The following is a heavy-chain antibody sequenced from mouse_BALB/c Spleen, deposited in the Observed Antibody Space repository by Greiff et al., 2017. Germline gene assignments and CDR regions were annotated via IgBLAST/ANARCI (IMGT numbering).Heavy chain of an antibody. CDR1: GYAFSSYW. CDR2: IYPGDGDT. D-gene: IGHD2-4*01. Sequence: QVQLQQSGAELVRPGSSVKISCKASGYAFSSYWMNWVKQRPGQGLEWIGQIYPGDGDTNYNGKFKGKATLTADKSSSTAYMQLSSLTSEDSAVYFCARYDDYDGGIGFAYWGQGTLVTVSA. V-gene: IGHV1-80*01. CDR3: ARYDDYDGGIGFAY. J-gene: IGHJ3*01.